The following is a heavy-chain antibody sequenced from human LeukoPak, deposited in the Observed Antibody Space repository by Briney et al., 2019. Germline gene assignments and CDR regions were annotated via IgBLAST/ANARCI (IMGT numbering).Heavy chain of an antibody. Sequence: SETLTLTCTVSSGSITNYYWSWIRQPPGKGLEWIGYIYYTGSTNYNPSLKGRVTMSIDTSKNQFSLKLSSVTAADTAVYYCASLPYSRPPLFDLWGQGTLVTVSS. J-gene: IGHJ4*02. CDR3: ASLPYSRPPLFDL. CDR2: IYYTGST. CDR1: SGSITNYY. D-gene: IGHD6-13*01. V-gene: IGHV4-59*01.